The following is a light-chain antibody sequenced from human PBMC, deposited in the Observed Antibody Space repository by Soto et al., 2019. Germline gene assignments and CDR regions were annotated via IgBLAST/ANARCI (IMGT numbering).Light chain of an antibody. CDR3: QQYASPPIT. Sequence: EIVLTQSPGTLSLSPGERASLSCRASQSVGNNYLAWYQQKPGQAPRLLIHGAPIRATGIPDRFSGSGSGTDFTLTISRLEPEDFAEFYCQQYASPPITFGQGTRLEIK. V-gene: IGKV3-20*01. J-gene: IGKJ5*01. CDR2: GAP. CDR1: QSVGNNY.